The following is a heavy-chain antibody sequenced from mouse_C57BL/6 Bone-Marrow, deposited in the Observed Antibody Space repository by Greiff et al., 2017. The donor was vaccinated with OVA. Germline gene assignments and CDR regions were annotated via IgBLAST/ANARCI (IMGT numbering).Heavy chain of an antibody. V-gene: IGHV2-2*01. D-gene: IGHD1-1*01. CDR2: IWSGGST. CDR3: ARNRLATVVATDFDY. CDR1: GFSLTSYG. Sequence: QVQLQQSGPGLVQPSQSLSITCTVSGFSLTSYGVHWVRQSPGKGLEWLVVIWSGGSTDYNAAFISRLSISKDNSKSQVFFKMNSLQADDTAIYYCARNRLATVVATDFDYWGKGTTLTVSS. J-gene: IGHJ2*01.